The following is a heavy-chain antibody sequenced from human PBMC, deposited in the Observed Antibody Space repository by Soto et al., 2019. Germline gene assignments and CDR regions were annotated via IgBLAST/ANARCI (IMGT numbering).Heavy chain of an antibody. V-gene: IGHV1-2*02. CDR3: ARGGGTILAPLP. D-gene: IGHD3-3*01. J-gene: IGHJ4*02. CDR2: INPNSGAT. CDR1: GYPFTGYF. Sequence: XSVKVSSTGCGYPFTGYFIHWVRQAPGQGLEWLGWINPNSGATKYAQKFQGRVTLTRDTSINTAYMETSMLRSDDTPVYYRARGGGTILAPLPWGRGTLVTVPS.